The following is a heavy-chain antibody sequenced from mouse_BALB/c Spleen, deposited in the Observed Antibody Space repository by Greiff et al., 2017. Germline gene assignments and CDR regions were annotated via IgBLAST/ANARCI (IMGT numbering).Heavy chain of an antibody. D-gene: IGHD2-10*02. J-gene: IGHJ4*01. CDR1: GYTFTSYW. Sequence: QVQLQQPGAELVRPGASVKLSCKASGYTFTSYWINWVKQRPGQGLEWIGNIYPSDSYTNYNQKFKDKATLTVDKSSSTAYMQLSSPTSEDSAVYYCTRSGYGNYYATDYWGQGTSVTVSS. CDR3: TRSGYGNYYATDY. V-gene: IGHV1-69*02. CDR2: IYPSDSYT.